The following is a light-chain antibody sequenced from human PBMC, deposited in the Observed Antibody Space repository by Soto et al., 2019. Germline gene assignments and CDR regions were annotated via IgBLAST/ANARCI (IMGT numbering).Light chain of an antibody. CDR1: RSISPW. CDR3: QQYDDVPAMT. Sequence: DIQMTQSPSTLSASVGDRVTIACRASRSISPWLAWYQQKPGKPPKLLIYGASSLAAGVPSRFSGSGSGTDFTFTISSLQPEDIAIYYCQQYDDVPAMTFGGGTKVEIK. J-gene: IGKJ4*01. CDR2: GAS. V-gene: IGKV1-5*01.